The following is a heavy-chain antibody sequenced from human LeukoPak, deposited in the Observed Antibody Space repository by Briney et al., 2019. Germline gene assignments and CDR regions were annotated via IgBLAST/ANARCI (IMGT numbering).Heavy chain of an antibody. Sequence: SETLSLTCAVYGGSFSGYYWSWIRQPPGKGLEWIGEINHSGSTNYNPSLKSRVTISVDTSKNQFSLKLSSVTAADTAVYYCARLPRGDYDCSVVDYWGQGTLVTVSS. CDR1: GGSFSGYY. CDR2: INHSGST. D-gene: IGHD3-22*01. J-gene: IGHJ4*02. V-gene: IGHV4-34*01. CDR3: ARLPRGDYDCSVVDY.